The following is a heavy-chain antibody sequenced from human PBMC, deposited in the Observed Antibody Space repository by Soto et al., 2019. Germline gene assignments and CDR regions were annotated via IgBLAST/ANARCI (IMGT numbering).Heavy chain of an antibody. V-gene: IGHV1-18*01. CDR1: GYTFPTST. CDR3: AIANYGGDDY. J-gene: IGHJ4*02. D-gene: IGHD4-17*01. Sequence: QLQLVQSGAEAKKPGASVKVSCKASGYTFPTSTISWLRQAPGQGLEWMGWIKAYSGNTNYAQKLQGRVTMTTDTSTSTAYMELRSLTTDDTAIYYCAIANYGGDDYWGQGTLVTVSS. CDR2: IKAYSGNT.